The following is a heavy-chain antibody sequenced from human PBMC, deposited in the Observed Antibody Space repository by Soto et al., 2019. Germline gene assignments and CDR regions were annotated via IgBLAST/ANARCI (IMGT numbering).Heavy chain of an antibody. CDR1: GGSFSGYY. V-gene: IGHV4-34*01. Sequence: PSETLSLTCAVYGGSFSGYYWSWIRQPPGKGLEWIGEINHSGSTNYNPSLKSRVTISVDTSKNQFSLKLSSVTAADTAVYYCARGQVRGVTWGYYYYYYMDVWGKGTTVTVSS. J-gene: IGHJ6*03. CDR3: ARGQVRGVTWGYYYYYYMDV. D-gene: IGHD3-10*01. CDR2: INHSGST.